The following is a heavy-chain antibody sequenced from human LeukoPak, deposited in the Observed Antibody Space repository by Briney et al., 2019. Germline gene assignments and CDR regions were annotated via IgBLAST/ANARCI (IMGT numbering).Heavy chain of an antibody. D-gene: IGHD2-15*01. CDR2: IRSKANSYAT. Sequence: GGSLRLSCAASGFTFSGSAMHWVRQASGKGLEWVGRIRSKANSYATAYAASVKGRFTISRDDSKNTAYLQMNSLKTEDTAVYYCARDGGYCSGGGCYYNYAMDVWGQGTTVTVSS. V-gene: IGHV3-73*01. CDR1: GFTFSGSA. J-gene: IGHJ6*02. CDR3: ARDGGYCSGGGCYYNYAMDV.